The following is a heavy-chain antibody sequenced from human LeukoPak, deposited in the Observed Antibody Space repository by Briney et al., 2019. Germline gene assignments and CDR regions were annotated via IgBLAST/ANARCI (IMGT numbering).Heavy chain of an antibody. J-gene: IGHJ4*02. Sequence: SGTLSLTCTVSGDSINSLDLWSWVRQPPGKGLEWIGEMYLSGTTHSNPSVKSRVTISIDKSKNQFFLNLSSVTAADTAVYYCARGRIAAAGFFDYWGQGTLVTVSS. V-gene: IGHV4-4*02. CDR2: MYLSGTT. CDR1: GDSINSLDL. D-gene: IGHD6-13*01. CDR3: ARGRIAAAGFFDY.